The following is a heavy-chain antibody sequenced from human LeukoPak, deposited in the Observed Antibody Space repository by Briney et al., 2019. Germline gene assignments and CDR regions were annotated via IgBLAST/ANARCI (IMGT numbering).Heavy chain of an antibody. V-gene: IGHV4-61*02. D-gene: IGHD6-25*01. CDR2: IYTSGST. CDR3: ARSDIAASYWYFDL. CDR1: GGSISSGSYY. Sequence: SQTLSLTCTVSGGSISSGSYYWSWIRQPAGKGLEWIGRIYTSGSTNYNPSLKSRVTISVDTSRNQFSLKLSSVTAADTAVYYCARSDIAASYWYFDLWGRGTLVTVSS. J-gene: IGHJ2*01.